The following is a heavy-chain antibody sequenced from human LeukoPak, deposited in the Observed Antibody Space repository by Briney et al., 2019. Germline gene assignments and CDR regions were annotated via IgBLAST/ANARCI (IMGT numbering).Heavy chain of an antibody. CDR2: IRSKAYGGTT. V-gene: IGHV3-49*03. J-gene: IGHJ4*02. Sequence: QPGGSLSLSCTASGFTFGGYAMSWIRQAPGKGLEWVGFIRSKAYGGTTEYAASVKGRFTISRDDSKSIAYLQMNSLKTEDTAVYYCTFNRVTARWLQNFDYWGQGTLVTVSS. CDR1: GFTFGGYA. CDR3: TFNRVTARWLQNFDY. D-gene: IGHD5-24*01.